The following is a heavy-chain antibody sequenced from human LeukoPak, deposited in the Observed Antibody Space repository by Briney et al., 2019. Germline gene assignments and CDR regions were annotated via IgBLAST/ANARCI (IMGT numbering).Heavy chain of an antibody. CDR2: ISYHGSKT. V-gene: IGHV3-30*18. CDR3: AKTPITGTTFDY. J-gene: IGHJ4*02. CDR1: GFIFSDSG. Sequence: PGGSLRLSCVASGFIFSDSGMHWVRQAPGKGLEWVTFISYHGSKTHYADSVKGRFTISRDNSKNTLYLQMNSLRAEDTAVYYCAKTPITGTTFDYWGQGTLVTVSS. D-gene: IGHD1-7*01.